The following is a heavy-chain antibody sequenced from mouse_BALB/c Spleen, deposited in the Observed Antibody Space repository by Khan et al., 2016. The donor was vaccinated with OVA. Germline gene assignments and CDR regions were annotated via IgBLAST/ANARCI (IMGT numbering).Heavy chain of an antibody. Sequence: QVQLQQSGAELARPGASVKMSCKASGYTFTSHTMHWVKQRPGQGLEWIGYINPRSDYTQYNQKFNEKATLPAEISSSTAYMQLSRLTSEDSAVYYCAIPTTEYALDYWGQGTSVTVSS. CDR1: GYTFTSHT. CDR3: AIPTTEYALDY. V-gene: IGHV1-4*01. D-gene: IGHD2-12*01. CDR2: INPRSDYT. J-gene: IGHJ4*01.